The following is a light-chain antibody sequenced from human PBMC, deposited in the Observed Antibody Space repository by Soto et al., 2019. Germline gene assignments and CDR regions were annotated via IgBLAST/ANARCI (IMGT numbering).Light chain of an antibody. J-gene: IGKJ1*01. Sequence: PGARAPLSCMASQSVSSSYLSWYQQKPGQAPRLLIYGASTRATGIPARFSGSGSGTDFTLTISSLRPEDFAVYYCQQDYNLPWTFGQGTKVDIK. CDR1: QSVSSSY. V-gene: IGKV3D-7*01. CDR3: QQDYNLPWT. CDR2: GAS.